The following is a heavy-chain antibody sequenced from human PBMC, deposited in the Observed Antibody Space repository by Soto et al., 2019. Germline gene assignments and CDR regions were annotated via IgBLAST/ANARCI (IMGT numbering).Heavy chain of an antibody. CDR2: IWYDGTNR. D-gene: IGHD2-8*02. CDR3: AKARCTGDTCFVPDY. J-gene: IGHJ4*01. Sequence: GGSLRLSCAASGFTFSSYFMIWVRQAPGKGLEWVAVIWYDGTNRYYADSVKGRFTISRDNSKNTLFLQMNSLRDEDTAVYYCAKARCTGDTCFVPDYWGHGRLVTVSS. CDR1: GFTFSSYF. V-gene: IGHV3-33*06.